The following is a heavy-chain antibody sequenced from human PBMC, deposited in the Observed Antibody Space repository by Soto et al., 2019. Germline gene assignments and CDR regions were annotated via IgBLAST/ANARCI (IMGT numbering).Heavy chain of an antibody. D-gene: IGHD3-9*01. CDR1: GFTFSDHQ. Sequence: EVQLVESGGGLIQPGGSLRLSCAASGFTFSDHQMNWVRQAPGRGLEWVSVIYSSGTTYYGDSVKGRFTISRDNSKNTLYLQMNSVRTEDTALYYCARAGSPFHSDSTGYWGFDYWGQGTLVTVSS. CDR3: ARAGSPFHSDSTGYWGFDY. CDR2: IYSSGTT. J-gene: IGHJ4*02. V-gene: IGHV3-53*01.